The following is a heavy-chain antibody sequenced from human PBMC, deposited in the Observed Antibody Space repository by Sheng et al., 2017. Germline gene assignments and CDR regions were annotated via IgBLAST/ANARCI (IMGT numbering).Heavy chain of an antibody. V-gene: IGHV3-30-3*01. D-gene: IGHD3-3*01. J-gene: IGHJ6*03. Sequence: QVQLVESGGGVVQPGRSLRLSCAASGFTFSSYAMHWVRQAPGKGLEWVAVISYDGSNKYYADSVKGRFTISRDNSKNTLYLQMNSLRAEDTAVYYCARDFWSGPTRPYYYYMDVWDKGTTVTVSS. CDR2: ISYDGSNK. CDR3: ARDFWSGPTRPYYYYMDV. CDR1: GFTFSSYA.